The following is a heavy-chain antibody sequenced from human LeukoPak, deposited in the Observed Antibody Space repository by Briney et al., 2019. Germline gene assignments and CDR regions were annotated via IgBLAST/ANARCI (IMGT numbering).Heavy chain of an antibody. J-gene: IGHJ4*02. CDR1: GFLFSSFW. V-gene: IGHV3-7*01. Sequence: QSGGPLRLSCTASGFLFSSFWMAWLRQAPGKGLEWVANIKPDGSLQFYGDSVKDRSTISRDNAKNSLSPQMNNLRAEDTALYYCATSYDSSGCDWGQGTLVTVSS. CDR2: IKPDGSLQ. D-gene: IGHD3-22*01. CDR3: ATSYDSSGCD.